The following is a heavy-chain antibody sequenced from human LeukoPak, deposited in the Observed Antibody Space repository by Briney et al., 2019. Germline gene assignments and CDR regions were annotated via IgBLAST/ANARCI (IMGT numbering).Heavy chain of an antibody. D-gene: IGHD2-2*01. CDR3: ARDHPIVVVPAVFDY. J-gene: IGHJ4*02. CDR2: ISSSSSTI. CDR1: GFTFSSDS. V-gene: IGHV3-48*02. Sequence: GGSLTPSCAASGFTFSSDSMHWVGPAPGKGLEGVSYISSSSSTIDYADSVKGRFTISRDNAKNSLYLQMNSLRDEDTAVYYCARDHPIVVVPAVFDYWGQGTLVTVSS.